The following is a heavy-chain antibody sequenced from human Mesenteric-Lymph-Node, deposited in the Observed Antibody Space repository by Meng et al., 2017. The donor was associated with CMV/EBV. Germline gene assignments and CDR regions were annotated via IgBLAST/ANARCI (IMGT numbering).Heavy chain of an antibody. D-gene: IGHD4-11*01. J-gene: IGHJ6*02. CDR1: GFTFSSYE. CDR2: ISSSGSTI. Sequence: LSLTCAASGFTFSSYEMNWVRQAPGKGLEWVSYISSSGSTIYYADSVKGRFTISRDNAKNSLYLQMNSLRAEDTAVYYCARDPAVTTLSGDYGMDVWGQGTTVTVSS. V-gene: IGHV3-48*03. CDR3: ARDPAVTTLSGDYGMDV.